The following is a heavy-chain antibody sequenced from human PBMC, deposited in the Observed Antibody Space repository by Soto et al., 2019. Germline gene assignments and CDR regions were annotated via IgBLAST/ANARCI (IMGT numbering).Heavy chain of an antibody. CDR1: GYTFTSYG. V-gene: IGHV1-18*01. CDR3: ARVYRYGDYAGFYYFDY. CDR2: VSAYNGNT. Sequence: GASVKVSCKASGYTFTSYGISWVRQAPGQGLEWMGWVSAYNGNTNYAQKLQGRVTMTTDTSTSTAYMELRSLRSDDTAVYYCARVYRYGDYAGFYYFDYWGQGTLVTVSS. D-gene: IGHD4-17*01. J-gene: IGHJ4*02.